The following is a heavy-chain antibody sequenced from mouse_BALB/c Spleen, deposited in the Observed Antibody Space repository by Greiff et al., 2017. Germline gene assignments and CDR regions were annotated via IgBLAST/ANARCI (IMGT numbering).Heavy chain of an antibody. V-gene: IGHV1S81*02. CDR3: TRSDGNYYAMDY. Sequence: VQLQQSGAELVKPGASVKLSCKASGYTFTSYYMYWVKQRPGQGLEWIGGINPSNGGTNFNEKFKSKATLTVDKSSSTAYMQLSSLTSEDSAVYYCTRSDGNYYAMDYWGQGTSVTVSS. D-gene: IGHD2-1*01. CDR2: INPSNGGT. J-gene: IGHJ4*01. CDR1: GYTFTSYY.